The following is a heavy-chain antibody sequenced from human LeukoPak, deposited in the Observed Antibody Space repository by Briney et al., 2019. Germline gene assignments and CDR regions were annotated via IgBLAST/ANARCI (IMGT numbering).Heavy chain of an antibody. CDR1: GGSISSGGYY. V-gene: IGHV4-30-2*01. CDR3: ARGAVVVPAPPRRAFDI. D-gene: IGHD2-2*01. J-gene: IGHJ3*02. CDR2: IYHSGST. Sequence: PSETLSLTCTVSGGSISSGGYYWSWIRQPPGKGLEWIGYIYHSGSTYYNPSLKSRVTISVDRSKNQFSLKLSSVTAADTAVYYCARGAVVVPAPPRRAFDIWGQGTMVTVSS.